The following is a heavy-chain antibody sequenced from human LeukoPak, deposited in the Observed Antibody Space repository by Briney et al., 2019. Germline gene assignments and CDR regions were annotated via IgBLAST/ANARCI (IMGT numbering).Heavy chain of an antibody. D-gene: IGHD5-18*01. J-gene: IGHJ4*02. Sequence: GGSLRLSCAASGFTISSYGMHWVRQAPGKGLEWVAVISYDGSNKYYADSVKGRFTISRDNSKNTLYLQMNSLRAEDTAVYYCAKDQLFRYGYSYGLTLTDWGQGTLVTVSS. CDR3: AKDQLFRYGYSYGLTLTD. V-gene: IGHV3-30*18. CDR2: ISYDGSNK. CDR1: GFTISSYG.